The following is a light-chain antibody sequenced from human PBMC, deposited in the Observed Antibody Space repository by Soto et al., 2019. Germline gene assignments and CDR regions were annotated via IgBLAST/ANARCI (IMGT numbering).Light chain of an antibody. J-gene: IGKJ1*01. V-gene: IGKV1-39*01. CDR1: QYIGDF. Sequence: IQMTPSPSPLCASVGDRVTITFRARQYIGDFLNWYQQTPGKPPKPLIFGASNLNIGVPSRFSGSGSRTEFTLTISNLLREDFATYYCQQSYFILGTFGRGAKVDIK. CDR3: QQSYFILGT. CDR2: GAS.